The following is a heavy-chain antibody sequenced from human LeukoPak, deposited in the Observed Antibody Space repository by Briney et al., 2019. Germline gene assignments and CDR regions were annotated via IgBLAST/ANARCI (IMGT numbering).Heavy chain of an antibody. Sequence: SQTLALICGISGDRVYINNAAWSWIRQSPSRGVERLGRTYYRSKWYSYYAGSVKSRIIFNPDTSKNQFSLQLNSVTPEDTAVYYCAREKVVIAATHYYGMDVWGQGTTVTVSS. D-gene: IGHD2-15*01. V-gene: IGHV6-1*01. CDR3: AREKVVIAATHYYGMDV. J-gene: IGHJ6*02. CDR2: TYYRSKWYS. CDR1: GDRVYINNAA.